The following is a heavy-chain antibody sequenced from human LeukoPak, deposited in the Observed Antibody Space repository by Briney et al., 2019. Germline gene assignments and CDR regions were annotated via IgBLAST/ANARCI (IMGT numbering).Heavy chain of an antibody. Sequence: SETLSLTCAVDGGSFSGYYWSWIRQPPGKGLEWIGEINHSGSTNYNPSLKSRVTISVDTSKNQFSLKLSSVTAADTAVYYCARNAHYYDSSGYYRDAFDIWGQGTMVTVSS. CDR3: ARNAHYYDSSGYYRDAFDI. V-gene: IGHV4-34*01. CDR1: GGSFSGYY. CDR2: INHSGST. D-gene: IGHD3-22*01. J-gene: IGHJ3*02.